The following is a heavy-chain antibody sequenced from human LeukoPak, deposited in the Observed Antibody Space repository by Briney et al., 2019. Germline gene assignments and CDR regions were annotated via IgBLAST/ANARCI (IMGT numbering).Heavy chain of an antibody. J-gene: IGHJ3*02. Sequence: SETLSLTCTVSGGSISSYYRSWIRQPPGKGLEWIGYIYYSGSTNYNPSLKSRVTISVDTSKNQFSLKLSSVTAADTAVYYCARDKHYGDYEWVAFDIWGQGTMVTVSS. D-gene: IGHD4-17*01. CDR1: GGSISSYY. CDR3: ARDKHYGDYEWVAFDI. CDR2: IYYSGST. V-gene: IGHV4-59*01.